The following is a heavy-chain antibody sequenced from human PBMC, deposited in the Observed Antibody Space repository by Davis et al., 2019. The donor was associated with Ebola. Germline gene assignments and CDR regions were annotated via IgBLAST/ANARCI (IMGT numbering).Heavy chain of an antibody. D-gene: IGHD5-12*01. CDR3: ARDAGYSGDDTAFDY. CDR2: IWYDGSNK. J-gene: IGHJ4*02. CDR1: GFTFSSYG. Sequence: PGGSLRLSCAASGFTFSSYGMHWVRQAPGKGLEWVAVIWYDGSNKYYADSVKGRFTISRDNSKNTLYLQMNSLRAEDTAVYYCARDAGYSGDDTAFDYWGQGTLVTVSS. V-gene: IGHV3-33*01.